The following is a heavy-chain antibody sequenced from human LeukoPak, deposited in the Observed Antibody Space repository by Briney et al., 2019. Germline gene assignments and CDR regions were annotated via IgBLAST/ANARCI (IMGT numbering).Heavy chain of an antibody. J-gene: IGHJ5*02. CDR1: GGTFSSYA. D-gene: IGHD6-13*01. Sequence: SVKVSCKASGGTFSSYAISWVRQAPEQGLEWMGGIIPIFGTANYAQKFQGRVTITADESTSTAYMELSSLRSEDTAVYYCARDYSSSWYSGWFDPWGQGTLVTVSS. V-gene: IGHV1-69*01. CDR3: ARDYSSSWYSGWFDP. CDR2: IIPIFGTA.